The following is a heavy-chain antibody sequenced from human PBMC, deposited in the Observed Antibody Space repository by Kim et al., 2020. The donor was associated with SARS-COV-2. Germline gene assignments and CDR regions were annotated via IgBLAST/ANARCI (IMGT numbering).Heavy chain of an antibody. J-gene: IGHJ4*02. CDR2: IYYSGNT. V-gene: IGHV4-39*01. CDR3: ARHSIVGATTPDY. D-gene: IGHD1-26*01. Sequence: SETLSLTCTVSGGSISSSSYYWGWIRQPPGKGLEWIGTIYYSGNTYYNPSLKSRVTISVDTSKNQFSLNLNSVTAADTAVYYCARHSIVGATTPDYWGQGALVTVSS. CDR1: GGSISSSSYY.